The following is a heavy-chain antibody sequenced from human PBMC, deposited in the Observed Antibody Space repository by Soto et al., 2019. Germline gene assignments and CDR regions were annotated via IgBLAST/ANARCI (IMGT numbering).Heavy chain of an antibody. CDR3: AKDRAAAGMQDYYYGMDV. Sequence: GGSLRLSCAASGFTFSSYAMSWVRQAPGKGLEWVSAISGSGGSTYYADSVKGRFTISRDNSKNTLYLQMNSLRAEDTAVYYCAKDRAAAGMQDYYYGMDVWGQGTTVTVSS. CDR1: GFTFSSYA. V-gene: IGHV3-23*01. CDR2: ISGSGGST. J-gene: IGHJ6*02. D-gene: IGHD6-13*01.